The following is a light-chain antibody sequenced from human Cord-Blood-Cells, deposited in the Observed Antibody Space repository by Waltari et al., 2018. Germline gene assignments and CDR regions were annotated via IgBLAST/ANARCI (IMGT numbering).Light chain of an antibody. CDR2: HVS. Sequence: QSALTQPASVSGSPGQSITISCTGTSSDVGGYNYVSWYQQHPGKALNLMIYHVSNRPSGVSNRFSGSKSGNTASLTISGLQAEDEADYYCSSYTSNSTRVFGGGTKLTVL. V-gene: IGLV2-14*01. CDR3: SSYTSNSTRV. CDR1: SSDVGGYNY. J-gene: IGLJ3*02.